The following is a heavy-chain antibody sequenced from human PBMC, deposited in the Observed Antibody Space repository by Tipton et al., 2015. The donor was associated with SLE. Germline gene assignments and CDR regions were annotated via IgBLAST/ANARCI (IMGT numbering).Heavy chain of an antibody. CDR3: ASVWGSSYGVIDN. J-gene: IGHJ4*02. D-gene: IGHD5-18*01. CDR1: GGSISSGGYY. Sequence: LRLSCNVSGGSISSGGYYWSWIRQHPGKGLEWIGYTYYSGSPYYNPSLKSRVTISLDTSKNHLSLILNSVTAADTAVYYCASVWGSSYGVIDNWGQGTLVTVSS. V-gene: IGHV4-31*03. CDR2: TYYSGSP.